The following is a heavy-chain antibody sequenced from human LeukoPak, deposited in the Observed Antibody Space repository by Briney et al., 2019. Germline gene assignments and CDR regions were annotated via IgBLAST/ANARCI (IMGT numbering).Heavy chain of an antibody. CDR1: GFTFSSYA. V-gene: IGHV3-23*01. CDR2: ISGSGGST. CDR3: AKGNADYYDSSGYYYDGGFDY. Sequence: RAGGSLRLSCAASGFTFSSYAMSWVRQAPGKGLEWGSAISGSGGSTYYADSVKGRFTISRDNSKNTLYLQMNSLRAEDTAVYYCAKGNADYYDSSGYYYDGGFDYWGQGTLVTVSS. J-gene: IGHJ4*02. D-gene: IGHD3-22*01.